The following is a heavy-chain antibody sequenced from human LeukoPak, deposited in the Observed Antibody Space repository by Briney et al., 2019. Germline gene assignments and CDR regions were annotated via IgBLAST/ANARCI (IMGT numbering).Heavy chain of an antibody. CDR1: GGSISSGGYY. CDR2: IYYSGST. D-gene: IGHD4-23*01. CDR3: ARGAGITVGPYFDY. V-gene: IGHV4-31*03. Sequence: SSETLSLTCTVSGGSISSGGYYWSWIRQHPGKGLEWIGYIYYSGSTYYNPSLKSRVTISVDTSKNQFSLKLSSVTAADTAVYYCARGAGITVGPYFDYWGQGTLVTVSS. J-gene: IGHJ4*02.